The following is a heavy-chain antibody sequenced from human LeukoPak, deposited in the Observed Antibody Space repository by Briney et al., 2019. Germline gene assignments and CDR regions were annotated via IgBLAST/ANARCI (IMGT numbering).Heavy chain of an antibody. CDR3: ARRANIAAAENWFDP. CDR1: GYRFTSYW. V-gene: IGHV5-51*01. Sequence: GESLKISCKGSGYRFTSYWIGWVRQMPGKGLEWMGIIYPGDSDTRYSPSFQGQVTISADKSISTAYLQWSSLKASDTAMYYCARRANIAAAENWFDPWGQGTLVTVSP. CDR2: IYPGDSDT. J-gene: IGHJ5*02. D-gene: IGHD6-13*01.